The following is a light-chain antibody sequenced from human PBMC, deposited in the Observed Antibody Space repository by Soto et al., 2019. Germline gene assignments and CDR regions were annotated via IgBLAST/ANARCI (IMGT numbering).Light chain of an antibody. CDR1: QSISSW. CDR3: QQYNSPSYT. V-gene: IGKV1-5*03. J-gene: IGKJ2*01. CDR2: KAS. Sequence: DIQMTQSPSTLSASVGDRVTITCRASQSISSWLAWYQQKPGKAPKLLIYKASSLESGVPSRFSGSGSGTEFTLTIISLQPDDFSTYYCQQYNSPSYTFGQGTKLEIK.